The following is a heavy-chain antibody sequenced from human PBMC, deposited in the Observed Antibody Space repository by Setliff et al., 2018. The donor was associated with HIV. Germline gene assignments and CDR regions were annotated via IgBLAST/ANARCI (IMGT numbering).Heavy chain of an antibody. Sequence: SETLSLTCTVSGGSISTYYWSWIRQPPGKGLEWIGSIYFTGSSDNNPSLKSRVTISLDTSKNQFSLNLSSVTAADTAVYYCARYYFGSASRNFYQFMDVWGKGTTVTVSS. D-gene: IGHD3-10*01. CDR3: ARYYFGSASRNFYQFMDV. CDR1: GGSISTYY. V-gene: IGHV4-59*01. J-gene: IGHJ6*03. CDR2: IYFTGSS.